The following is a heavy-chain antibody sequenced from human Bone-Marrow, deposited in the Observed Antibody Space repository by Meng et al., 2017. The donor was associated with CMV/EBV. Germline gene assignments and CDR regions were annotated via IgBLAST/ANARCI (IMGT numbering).Heavy chain of an antibody. CDR3: AGELGLANGMDV. CDR1: EFTVSRNY. Sequence: GESLKISCAASEFTVSRNYMNWVRQAPGKGLEWVSVIYGGQTTNYADSVKGRFTISRNNSNNTVFLQMDGLRVEDTAVYYCAGELGLANGMDVWGRGTTVTFSS. J-gene: IGHJ6*01. V-gene: IGHV3-53*01. CDR2: IYGGQTT. D-gene: IGHD1-26*01.